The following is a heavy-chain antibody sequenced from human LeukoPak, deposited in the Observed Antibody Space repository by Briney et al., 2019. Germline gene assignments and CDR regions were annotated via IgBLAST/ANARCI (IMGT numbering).Heavy chain of an antibody. Sequence: GGSLRLSCAVSGFTFSTYNMNWVRQAPGKGLEWVSSITSTSTYIYYADSVKGRFTISRDNAKNSLYLQMNSLRAEDTAVYYCARAHHRRVYDYVWGSYPYWGQGTLVTVSS. CDR2: ITSTSTYI. V-gene: IGHV3-21*01. CDR1: GFTFSTYN. CDR3: ARAHHRRVYDYVWGSYPY. J-gene: IGHJ4*02. D-gene: IGHD3-16*02.